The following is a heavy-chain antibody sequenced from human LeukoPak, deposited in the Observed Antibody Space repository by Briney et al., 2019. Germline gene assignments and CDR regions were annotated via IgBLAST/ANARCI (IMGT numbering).Heavy chain of an antibody. CDR2: IYTSGST. D-gene: IGHD3-22*01. CDR1: GGSISSYY. V-gene: IGHV4-4*07. J-gene: IGHJ6*03. CDR3: ARGTVTYYYDSSGYDYYYYYYMDV. Sequence: KSSETLSLTCTVSGGSISSYYWSWIRQPAGKGLEWIGRIYTSGSTNYNPSLKSRVTMSVDMSKNQFSLKLSSVTAADTAVYYCARGTVTYYYDSSGYDYYYYYYMDVWGKGTTVTVSS.